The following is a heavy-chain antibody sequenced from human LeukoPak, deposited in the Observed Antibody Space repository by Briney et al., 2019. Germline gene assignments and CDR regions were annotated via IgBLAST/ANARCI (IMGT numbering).Heavy chain of an antibody. CDR1: GFTFNTYA. Sequence: GGSLRLSCVASGFTFNTYAIHWVRQAPGKGLEWVALISYNGRRKDYAESVKGRFTIDRDNSKSTVFLQMNSLRSDDTAVYYCARGVVAATFYYYMDVWGKGTTVTVSS. CDR3: ARGVVAATFYYYMDV. CDR2: ISYNGRRK. D-gene: IGHD2-15*01. V-gene: IGHV3-30*03. J-gene: IGHJ6*03.